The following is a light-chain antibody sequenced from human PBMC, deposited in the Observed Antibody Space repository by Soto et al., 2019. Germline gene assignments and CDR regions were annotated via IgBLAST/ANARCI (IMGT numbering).Light chain of an antibody. CDR1: QSVSSN. CDR2: GAS. J-gene: IGKJ1*01. CDR3: QQYNNWPPT. Sequence: EIVMTQSPATLSVSPGERATLSCRASQSVSSNLAWYQQKPGQAPRLLIYGASTRATGFPARFSGSGSGTEFTLTISSLQSEDFAVYYCQQYNNWPPTFGQGTKV. V-gene: IGKV3-15*01.